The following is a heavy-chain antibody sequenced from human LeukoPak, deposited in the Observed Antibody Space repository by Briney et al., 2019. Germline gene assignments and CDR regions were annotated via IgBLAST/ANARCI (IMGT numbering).Heavy chain of an antibody. J-gene: IGHJ6*03. CDR1: GGSFSSHY. CDR3: ARSAGYQLLAGSYYYMDV. V-gene: IGHV4-59*11. Sequence: KPSETLSLTCTVSGGSFSSHYWSWVRQPPGKGLEWIGYIYYSGSTNYNPSLKSRVTLSVDTSKTQFSLRLSSVTAADTAVYYCARSAGYQLLAGSYYYMDVWGKGTTVTVSS. CDR2: IYYSGST. D-gene: IGHD2-2*01.